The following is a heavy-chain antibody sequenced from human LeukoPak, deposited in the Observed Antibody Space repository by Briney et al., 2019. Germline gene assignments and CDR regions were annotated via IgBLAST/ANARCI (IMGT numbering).Heavy chain of an antibody. D-gene: IGHD3-3*01. Sequence: SETLSLTCTVSGGSISSSSYYWGWIRQPPGKGLEWIGSIYYSGTTYYNPSLKSRVTMSVATSKNQFSLKQTSVTAADTAVYYCARHASAFRYDSAFDPWGQGTLVTVSS. CDR3: ARHASAFRYDSAFDP. V-gene: IGHV4-39*01. J-gene: IGHJ5*02. CDR1: GGSISSSSYY. CDR2: IYYSGTT.